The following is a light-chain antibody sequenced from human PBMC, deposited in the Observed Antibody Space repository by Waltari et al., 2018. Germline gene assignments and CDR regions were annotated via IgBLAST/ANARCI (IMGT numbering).Light chain of an antibody. V-gene: IGLV2-11*01. CDR3: CSFTEEV. CDR1: TTDVNGYDY. CDR2: DVN. J-gene: IGLJ3*02. Sequence: QSVLAQPRSVSGSPGQSVTISCTATTTDVNGYDYVSWYQQHPGKGPKRIIFDVNRRPSGVPVRFSGSKTGNMASLTISGLQPEDEAIYYCCSFTEEVFGGGTTVTVL.